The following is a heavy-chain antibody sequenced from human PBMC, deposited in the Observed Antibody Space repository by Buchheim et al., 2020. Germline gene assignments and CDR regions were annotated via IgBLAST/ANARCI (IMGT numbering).Heavy chain of an antibody. CDR2: IYYSGST. D-gene: IGHD2-15*01. CDR1: GGSISSGDYY. J-gene: IGHJ6*02. V-gene: IGHV4-30-4*01. Sequence: QVQLQESGPGLVKPSQTLSLTCTVSGGSISSGDYYWSWIRQPPGKGLEWIGYIYYSGSTYYNPSLKSRVTIQVDTSKNPVSLKLSSVTAADTAVYYCARDDFYCSGGSCYSRSGMDVWGQGTT. CDR3: ARDDFYCSGGSCYSRSGMDV.